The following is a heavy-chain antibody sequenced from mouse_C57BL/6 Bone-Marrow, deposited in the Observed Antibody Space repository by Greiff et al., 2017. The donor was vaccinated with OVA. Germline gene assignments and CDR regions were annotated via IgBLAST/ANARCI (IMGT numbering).Heavy chain of an antibody. D-gene: IGHD1-1*01. CDR3: TDYYGLYYLDY. Sequence: QVQLQQSGAELVRPGASVTLSCKASGYTFTDYEMHWVKQTPVHGLEWIGAIDPETGGTAYNQKFKGKAILTADKSSSTAYMELRSLTSEDSAVYYCTDYYGLYYLDYWGQGTTLTVSS. CDR2: IDPETGGT. V-gene: IGHV1-15*01. J-gene: IGHJ2*01. CDR1: GYTFTDYE.